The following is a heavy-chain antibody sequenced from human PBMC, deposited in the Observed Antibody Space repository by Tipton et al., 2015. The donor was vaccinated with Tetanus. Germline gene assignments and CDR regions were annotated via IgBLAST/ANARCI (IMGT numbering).Heavy chain of an antibody. V-gene: IGHV3-30*18. CDR2: ISSDGSNE. D-gene: IGHD6-13*01. CDR3: AKDRWHQAPSSSGNDY. Sequence: SLRLCCSVSGFIFNNYAMHWVRQAPGKGLDWVAIISSDGSNEYYGDSVKGRFTISRDNSKNALYLQMNSLRAEDTAVYFCAKDRWHQAPSSSGNDYWGQGTLVTVSS. CDR1: GFIFNNYA. J-gene: IGHJ4*02.